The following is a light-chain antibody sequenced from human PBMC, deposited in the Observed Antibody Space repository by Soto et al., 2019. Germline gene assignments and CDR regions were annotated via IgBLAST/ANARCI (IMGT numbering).Light chain of an antibody. CDR2: DLK. J-gene: IGLJ1*01. V-gene: IGLV2-14*01. CDR3: CSYTSSNTFV. Sequence: QSVLTQPASVSGSPGQSITISCTGTSSDVGGYNYVSWYQQHPGKVPKMMIYDLKYRPSGVSNRFSGSKSGNTASLTISGLQAEDEADYYCCSYTSSNTFVFGTGTKLTVL. CDR1: SSDVGGYNY.